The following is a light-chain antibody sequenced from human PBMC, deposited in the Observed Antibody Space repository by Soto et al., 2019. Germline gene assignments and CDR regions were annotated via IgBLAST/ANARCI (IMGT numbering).Light chain of an antibody. CDR1: QDISIY. CDR3: QQYDSLTWT. V-gene: IGKV1-33*01. Sequence: DIQMTQSPSSLSASVGDRVTITCLASQDISIYLNWYQQKLGKAPKLLIYDTSTLGAGVPARFSGSGSGTVFTLTINSLQPEDLATYNCQQYDSLTWTFGQGTRVEVK. J-gene: IGKJ1*01. CDR2: DTS.